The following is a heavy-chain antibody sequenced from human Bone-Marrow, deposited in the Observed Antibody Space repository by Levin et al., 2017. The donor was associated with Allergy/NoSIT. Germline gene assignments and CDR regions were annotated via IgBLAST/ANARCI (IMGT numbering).Heavy chain of an antibody. D-gene: IGHD6-19*01. CDR1: GFPFSSYL. V-gene: IGHV3-30*18. Sequence: RAGGSLRLSCAASGFPFSSYLMHWARQAPGKGLEGVARLSNDGSSEDYADSVRGRFTISRDNSKNTLYLQMNSLKVEDTAIYYCAKGGSSGLDYWGPGTLVTVSS. CDR3: AKGGSSGLDY. J-gene: IGHJ4*02. CDR2: LSNDGSSE.